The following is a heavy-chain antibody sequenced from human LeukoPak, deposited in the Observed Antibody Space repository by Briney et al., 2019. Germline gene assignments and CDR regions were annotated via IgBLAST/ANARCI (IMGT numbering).Heavy chain of an antibody. V-gene: IGHV3-53*01. CDR1: GFTVSSNY. CDR2: IYSGGST. J-gene: IGHJ4*02. D-gene: IGHD3-22*01. Sequence: PGGSLRLSCAASGFTVSSNYMSWVRQAPGKGLEWVSVIYSGGSTYYADSVKGRFTISRDNSKNTLYLQMNSLRAEDTAVYYCARTDSSGYDYWEGRDLWIDYWGQGTLVTVSS. CDR3: ARTDSSGYDYWEGRDLWIDY.